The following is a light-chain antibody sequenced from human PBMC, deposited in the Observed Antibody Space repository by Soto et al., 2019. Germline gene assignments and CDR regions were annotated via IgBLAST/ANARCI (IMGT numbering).Light chain of an antibody. Sequence: EIVLTQSPGTLSLSPGERATLSCRASQSVSSGYLAWYQQKPGKAPRLRIYGASIRATGIPDRFSVSGSGTDFTLTISSLEPEDFAGYYCQQYDSSPLTFGGGTKVDIK. CDR2: GAS. J-gene: IGKJ4*02. CDR1: QSVSSGY. CDR3: QQYDSSPLT. V-gene: IGKV3-20*01.